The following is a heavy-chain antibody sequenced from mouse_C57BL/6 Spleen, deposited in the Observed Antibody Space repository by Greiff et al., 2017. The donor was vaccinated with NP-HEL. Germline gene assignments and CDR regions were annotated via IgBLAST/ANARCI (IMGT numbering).Heavy chain of an antibody. Sequence: QVQLKQSGAELVKPGASVKLSCKASGYTFTSYWMHWVKQRPGQGLEWIGMIHPNSGSTNYNEKFKSKATLTVDKSSSTAYMQLSSLTSEDSAVYYCARGGYGRGAMDYWGQGTSVTVSS. CDR2: IHPNSGST. CDR1: GYTFTSYW. V-gene: IGHV1-64*01. D-gene: IGHD1-1*01. J-gene: IGHJ4*01. CDR3: ARGGYGRGAMDY.